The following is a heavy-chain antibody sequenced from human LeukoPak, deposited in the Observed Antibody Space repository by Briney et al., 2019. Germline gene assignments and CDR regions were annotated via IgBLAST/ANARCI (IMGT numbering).Heavy chain of an antibody. Sequence: ASVKVSCKASGYTFTGYYMHWVRQAPGQGLEWMGWINPNSGGTNYAQKLQGRVTMTRDTSISTAYMELSRLRSDDTAVYYCARVGGPATVTRASWFDPWGQGTLVTVSS. D-gene: IGHD4-17*01. CDR2: INPNSGGT. CDR1: GYTFTGYY. CDR3: ARVGGPATVTRASWFDP. V-gene: IGHV1-2*02. J-gene: IGHJ5*02.